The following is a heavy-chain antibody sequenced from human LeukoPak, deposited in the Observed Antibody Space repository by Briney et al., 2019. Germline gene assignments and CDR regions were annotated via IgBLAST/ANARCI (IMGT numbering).Heavy chain of an antibody. Sequence: QPGGSLTLSCAASGFTFSSYAMSWVRQAPGKGLEWVSAISGSGGSTYYADSVKGRFTISRDNSKNTLYLQMNSLRAEDTAVYYCAKDRGDIVVVPAAMEFDYWGQGTLVTVSS. CDR1: GFTFSSYA. CDR2: ISGSGGST. D-gene: IGHD2-2*01. CDR3: AKDRGDIVVVPAAMEFDY. J-gene: IGHJ4*02. V-gene: IGHV3-23*01.